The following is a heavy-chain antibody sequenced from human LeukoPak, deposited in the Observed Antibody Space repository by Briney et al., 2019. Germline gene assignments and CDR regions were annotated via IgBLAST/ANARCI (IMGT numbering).Heavy chain of an antibody. CDR1: GGTFSSYA. CDR3: ARDYYGSGSYGEFGR. Sequence: ASVKVSCKASGGTFSSYAISWVRQAPGQGLEWMGGIIPIFGTANYAQKFQGRVTITRNTSISTAYMELSSLRSEDTALYYCARDYYGSGSYGEFGRWGQGTLVTVST. V-gene: IGHV1-69*05. CDR2: IIPIFGTA. J-gene: IGHJ5*02. D-gene: IGHD3-10*01.